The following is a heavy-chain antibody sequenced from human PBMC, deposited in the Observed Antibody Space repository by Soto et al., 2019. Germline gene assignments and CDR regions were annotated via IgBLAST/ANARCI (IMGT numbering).Heavy chain of an antibody. D-gene: IGHD2-2*01. J-gene: IGHJ4*02. V-gene: IGHV3-15*01. CDR2: IKSKTDGGTT. Sequence: PGGSLRLSCAAPGFTFSNAWMSWVRQAPGKGLEWVGRIKSKTDGGTTDYAAPVKGRFTISRDDSKNTLYLQMNSLKTEDTAVYYCTTVGWVVPAAPFDYWGQGTLVTVSS. CDR3: TTVGWVVPAAPFDY. CDR1: GFTFSNAW.